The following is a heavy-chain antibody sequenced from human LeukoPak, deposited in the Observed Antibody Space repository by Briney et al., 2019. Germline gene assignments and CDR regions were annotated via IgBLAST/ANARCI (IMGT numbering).Heavy chain of an antibody. CDR2: ISPYNGNT. Sequence: GASVKVSCKASGYTFTSYGISWVRQAPGQGLEWMGWISPYNGNTNYAQKLQGRVTMTTDTSTTTAYMELRSLRSGDTAVYYCAREMATIVNQFDYWGQGTLVTVSS. D-gene: IGHD5-24*01. J-gene: IGHJ4*02. V-gene: IGHV1-18*01. CDR3: AREMATIVNQFDY. CDR1: GYTFTSYG.